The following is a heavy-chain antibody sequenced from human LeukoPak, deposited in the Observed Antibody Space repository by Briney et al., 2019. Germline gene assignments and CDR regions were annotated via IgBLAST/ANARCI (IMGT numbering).Heavy chain of an antibody. CDR2: IFYTGNA. CDR3: ARDGTYYDSSGYARHNWFDP. Sequence: SETLSLTCTVTGGSISGYHWNWIRQSPGKGLEWIANIFYTGNADYNPSLKSRVTISVDTSKNEISLILSSVTAADTAVYYCARDGTYYDSSGYARHNWFDPWGQGTLVTVSS. V-gene: IGHV4-59*12. D-gene: IGHD3-22*01. J-gene: IGHJ5*02. CDR1: GGSISGYH.